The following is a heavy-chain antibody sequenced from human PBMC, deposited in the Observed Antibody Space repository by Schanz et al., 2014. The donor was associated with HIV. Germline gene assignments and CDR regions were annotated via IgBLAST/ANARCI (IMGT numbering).Heavy chain of an antibody. CDR3: ARGRDFFDWSYYPYY. Sequence: QVQLVESGGGVVQPGRSLRLSCAASGFTFSTYGMHWVRQGPGKGLEWVAVISYDGSNKYYADSVKGRFTISRDISKNTLYLQMNSLRAEDTAVYYCARGRDFFDWSYYPYYWGQGTLVTVSS. CDR2: ISYDGSNK. CDR1: GFTFSTYG. V-gene: IGHV3-30*03. D-gene: IGHD3-9*01. J-gene: IGHJ4*02.